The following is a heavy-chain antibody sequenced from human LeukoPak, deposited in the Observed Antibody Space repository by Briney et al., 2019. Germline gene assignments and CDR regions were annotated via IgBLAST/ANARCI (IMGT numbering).Heavy chain of an antibody. D-gene: IGHD6-19*01. CDR3: AKGKDSVAGATNDY. CDR1: GFTFSSYS. V-gene: IGHV3-21*01. Sequence: GGSLRLSCAVSGFTFSSYSMSWVRQAPGKGLEWVSSICSSGTYKYYADSVKGRFTISRDNAKNSLYLQMNSLRAEDTAVYYCAKGKDSVAGATNDYWGQGTLVTVSS. J-gene: IGHJ4*02. CDR2: ICSSGTYK.